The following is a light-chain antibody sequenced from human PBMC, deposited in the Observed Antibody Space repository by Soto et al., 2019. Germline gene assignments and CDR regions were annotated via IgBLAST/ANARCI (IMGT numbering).Light chain of an antibody. CDR2: WAS. V-gene: IGKV4-1*01. J-gene: IGKJ4*01. Sequence: DIVMTQSPDSLAVSLGERATINCKSSQSVLCSSDNKNYLAWYQQKPGQSPKLLFYWASTRESGVPARFSGSGYGTDFSLTISSLQAEDVAVYFCQQYYKTPLTFGGGTKGEIQ. CDR1: QSVLCSSDNKNY. CDR3: QQYYKTPLT.